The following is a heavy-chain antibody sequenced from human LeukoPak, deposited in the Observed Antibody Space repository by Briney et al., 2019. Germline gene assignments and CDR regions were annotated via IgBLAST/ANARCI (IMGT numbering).Heavy chain of an antibody. Sequence: PGGSLRLSCIASGFSFRSYAMHWVRQAPGQGLDWVAVISYDGGTEHYADSVKGRFTISRDNSKNTLHLRMNSLRVEDTAIYYCASIAVSGTGYWGQGTLVTVSS. D-gene: IGHD6-19*01. CDR3: ASIAVSGTGY. V-gene: IGHV3-30*04. J-gene: IGHJ4*02. CDR1: GFSFRSYA. CDR2: ISYDGGTE.